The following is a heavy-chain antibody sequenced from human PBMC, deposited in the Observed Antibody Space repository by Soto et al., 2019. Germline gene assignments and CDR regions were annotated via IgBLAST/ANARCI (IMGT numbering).Heavy chain of an antibody. CDR2: IGGTDGDSDGVP. CDR1: GFILNNYA. Sequence: VQLLESGGNLVQPGGSLRLSCVASGFILNNYAMSWVRQAPGKGLEWVSTIGGTDGDSDGVPWYEDSVKGRFTLSSDSSANTLFLHMYNLRAEGSALYSCVKRGRNWGAFEFWGQGTKVVVSS. V-gene: IGHV3-23*01. J-gene: IGHJ3*01. D-gene: IGHD7-27*01. CDR3: VKRGRNWGAFEF.